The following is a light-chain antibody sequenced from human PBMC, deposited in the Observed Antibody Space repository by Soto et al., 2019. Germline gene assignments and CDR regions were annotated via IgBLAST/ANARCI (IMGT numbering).Light chain of an antibody. Sequence: QAVVTQEPSLTVSPGGPATLTCGSSTGAVTSSHYPYWLQQKPGQAPRTLIYDTDNKPSWTPARFSGSLLGDKAALTLSGAQPEDEADYYCLLSYHGARYVLFGGGTKLTVL. CDR1: TGAVTSSHY. CDR2: DTD. V-gene: IGLV7-46*01. CDR3: LLSYHGARYVL. J-gene: IGLJ2*01.